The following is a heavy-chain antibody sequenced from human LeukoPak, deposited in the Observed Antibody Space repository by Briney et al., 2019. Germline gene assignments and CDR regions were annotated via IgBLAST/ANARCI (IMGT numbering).Heavy chain of an antibody. V-gene: IGHV3-23*01. CDR1: GLTLSSYA. J-gene: IGHJ4*02. D-gene: IGHD6-13*01. CDR2: ISGSGGST. CDR3: AKAVGYSSNWYLDY. Sequence: GGSLRLSCAASGLTLSSYAMSWVRQAPGKGLEWVSGISGSGGSTYYADSVKGRFTISRDNSRSTLYLQMNSLRAEDTAVYFCAKAVGYSSNWYLDYWGQGTLVTVSS.